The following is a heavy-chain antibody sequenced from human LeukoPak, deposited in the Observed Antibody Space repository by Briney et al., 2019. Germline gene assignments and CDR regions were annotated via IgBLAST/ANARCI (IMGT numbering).Heavy chain of an antibody. Sequence: PGGSLRLSCAASGFTFSSYAMSWVRQAPGKGLEWVSAISGSGGSTYYADSVKGRFTISRDNSKNTLYLQMNSLRAEDTAVYYCAKDAGYYYDSSGYSNAFDIWGHGTMVTVSS. J-gene: IGHJ3*02. D-gene: IGHD3-22*01. CDR3: AKDAGYYYDSSGYSNAFDI. CDR1: GFTFSSYA. CDR2: ISGSGGST. V-gene: IGHV3-23*01.